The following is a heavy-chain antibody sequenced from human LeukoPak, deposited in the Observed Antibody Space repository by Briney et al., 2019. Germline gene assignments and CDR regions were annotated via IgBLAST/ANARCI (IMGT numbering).Heavy chain of an antibody. Sequence: PGGSLGLSCAASGFTVSSNYMSWVRQAPGKGLEWVAVIYSGGSTYYAASVKGRFTISRDNSTSTLYLQMNSLRAEDTAVYYCARVKGSYSDYWGQGTLVTVSS. CDR2: IYSGGST. CDR3: ARVKGSYSDY. J-gene: IGHJ4*02. D-gene: IGHD3-10*01. CDR1: GFTVSSNY. V-gene: IGHV3-53*01.